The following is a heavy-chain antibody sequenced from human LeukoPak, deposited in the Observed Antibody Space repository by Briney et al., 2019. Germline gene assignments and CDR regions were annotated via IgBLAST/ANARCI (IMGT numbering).Heavy chain of an antibody. CDR1: GGSISSYY. CDR3: ARARYYYYYYMDV. V-gene: IGHV4-59*01. CDR2: IYYSGST. J-gene: IGHJ6*03. Sequence: TSETLSLTCTVSGGSISSYYWSWIRQPPGKGLEWIGYIYYSGSTNYNPSLKSRVTISVDTSKNQFSLKLSSVTAADTAVYYCARARYYYYYYMDVWGKGTTVTVSS.